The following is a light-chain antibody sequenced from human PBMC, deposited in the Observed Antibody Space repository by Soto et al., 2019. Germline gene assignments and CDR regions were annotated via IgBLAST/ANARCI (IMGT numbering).Light chain of an antibody. CDR2: AAS. J-gene: IGKJ3*01. Sequence: DIEMTQSPSSLSVSVGDRVTITCRASRGSSYYLAWYQQKPGKVPSLLIYAASTLQSAGPSRFSGSGSGTDFSLIISRLQREDVATYYCQKYTGARFTFVPGTKVDI. CDR3: QKYTGARFT. V-gene: IGKV1-27*01. CDR1: RGSSYY.